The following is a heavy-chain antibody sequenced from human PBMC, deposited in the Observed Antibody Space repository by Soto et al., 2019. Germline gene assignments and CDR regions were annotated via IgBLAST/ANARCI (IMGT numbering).Heavy chain of an antibody. V-gene: IGHV3-33*01. CDR1: GFTFSSYG. Sequence: GGSLRLSCAASGFTFSSYGMHWVRQTPGKGLEWVALIWYDGSNKYYADSVKGRFTISRDNSKNTVYLQMNSLRAEDTAVYYCARAQWLRLGPGDYWGQGTLVTVSS. CDR2: IWYDGSNK. CDR3: ARAQWLRLGPGDY. D-gene: IGHD5-12*01. J-gene: IGHJ4*02.